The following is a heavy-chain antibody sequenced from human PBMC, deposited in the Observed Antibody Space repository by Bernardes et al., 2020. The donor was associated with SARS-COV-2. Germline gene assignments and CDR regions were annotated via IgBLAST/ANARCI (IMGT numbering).Heavy chain of an antibody. D-gene: IGHD3-10*01. CDR3: AGELLDLYGMDV. CDR1: GFTFSSYG. V-gene: IGHV3-33*01. Sequence: GSLRLSCAASGFTFSSYGMHWVRQAPGKGLEWVAVIWYDGSNKYYADSVKGRFTISRDNSKNTLYLQMNSLRAEDTAVYYCAGELLDLYGMDVWGQGTTVTVSS. J-gene: IGHJ6*02. CDR2: IWYDGSNK.